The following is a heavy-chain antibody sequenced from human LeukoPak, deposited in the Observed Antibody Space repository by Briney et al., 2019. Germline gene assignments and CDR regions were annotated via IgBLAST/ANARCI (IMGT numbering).Heavy chain of an antibody. V-gene: IGHV3-7*01. CDR2: IKEERSEK. CDR1: GFTFSRYW. Sequence: GGSLRLSCAASGFTFSRYWMTWLHQAPGKGLEWVANIKEERSEKNYVDSVKGRFTISRDNAKISLYLQMNSLRAEDTAVYYCVREGLKYYYYYYLDVWGKGTTVTVSS. CDR3: VREGLKYYYYYYLDV. D-gene: IGHD6-19*01. J-gene: IGHJ6*03.